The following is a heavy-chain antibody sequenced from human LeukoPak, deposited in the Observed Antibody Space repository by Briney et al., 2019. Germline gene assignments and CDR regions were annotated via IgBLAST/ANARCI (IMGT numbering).Heavy chain of an antibody. CDR1: GFTFDDYA. CDR2: IGYDGNNK. V-gene: IGHV3-30*02. J-gene: IGHJ6*03. Sequence: PGGSLRLSCAASGFTFDDYAMHWVRQAPGKGLEWVAFIGYDGNNKYYPDSVKGRFTISRDISKNTLYLQMNSLRAEDTAVYYCAKGPKQLLVRRSVWSYMDVWGKGTTVTIS. D-gene: IGHD5/OR15-5a*01. CDR3: AKGPKQLLVRRSVWSYMDV.